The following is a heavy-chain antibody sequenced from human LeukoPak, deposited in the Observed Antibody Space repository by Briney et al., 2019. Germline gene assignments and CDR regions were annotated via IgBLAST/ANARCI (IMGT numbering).Heavy chain of an antibody. CDR1: GFTFSSYA. CDR3: ARGYSSGWSGELDY. Sequence: PGGSLRLSCAASGFTFSSYAMHWVRQAPGKGLEWVAVISYDGSNKYYADSVKGRFTISRDNSKNTLNMQMNSLRAEDTAVYYCARGYSSGWSGELDYWGQGTLVTVSS. V-gene: IGHV3-30-3*01. J-gene: IGHJ4*02. CDR2: ISYDGSNK. D-gene: IGHD6-19*01.